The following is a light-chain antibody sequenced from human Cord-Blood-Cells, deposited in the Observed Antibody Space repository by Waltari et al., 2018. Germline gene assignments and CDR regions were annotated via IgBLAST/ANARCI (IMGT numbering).Light chain of an antibody. J-gene: IGKJ4*01. CDR2: DAS. CDR1: QSVSSY. Sequence: EIVLTQSPATLSLSPRERATLSCRASQSVSSYLAGYQQKPGQAPRLLIYDASNRATGIPARFSGSGSGTDFTLTISSLEPEDFAVYYCQQRSNWLTFGGGTKVEIK. CDR3: QQRSNWLT. V-gene: IGKV3-11*01.